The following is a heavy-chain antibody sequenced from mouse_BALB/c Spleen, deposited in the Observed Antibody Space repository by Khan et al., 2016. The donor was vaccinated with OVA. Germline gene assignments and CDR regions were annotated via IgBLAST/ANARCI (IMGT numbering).Heavy chain of an antibody. V-gene: IGHV1-4*01. CDR3: AREGAYYRSDGWFAY. J-gene: IGHJ3*01. CDR1: GYTFTTYT. CDR2: IIPSNDYT. Sequence: QVQLQQSGAELARPGASVKMSCKASGYTFTTYTIHWVKQRPGQGLEWIGYIIPSNDYTNYNQKFKDRATLTADKSSGTAYMQLSSLTSEDSAVYYCAREGAYYRSDGWFAYWGQGTLVTVSA. D-gene: IGHD2-14*01.